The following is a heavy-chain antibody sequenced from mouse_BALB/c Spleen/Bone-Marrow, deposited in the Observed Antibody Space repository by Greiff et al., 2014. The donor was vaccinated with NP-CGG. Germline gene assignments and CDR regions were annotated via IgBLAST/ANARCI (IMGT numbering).Heavy chain of an antibody. D-gene: IGHD2-2*01. CDR3: ARGYDGFAY. V-gene: IGHV14-3*02. CDR2: IDPANGNT. J-gene: IGHJ3*01. CDR1: GFNIKDTY. Sequence: EVQLVESGAELVKPGAPVKLSCTASGFNIKDTYMHWVKQRPEQGLEWIGRIDPANGNTKYDPKFQGKATITADTSSNTAYLQLSSLTSEDTAVYYCARGYDGFAYWGQGTLVTVSA.